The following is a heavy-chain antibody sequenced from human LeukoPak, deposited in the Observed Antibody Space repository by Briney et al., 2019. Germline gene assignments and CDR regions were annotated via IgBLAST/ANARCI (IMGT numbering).Heavy chain of an antibody. CDR2: INPNSGGT. CDR3: AREIAVAGKNPPFDY. Sequence: GASVKVSCKASGYTFTGYYMHWVRQAPGQGLEWMGWINPNSGGTNYAQKFQGRVTMTRDTSISTAYMELSRLRSDDTAVYYCAREIAVAGKNPPFDYWGQGTLVTVSS. J-gene: IGHJ4*02. D-gene: IGHD6-19*01. CDR1: GYTFTGYY. V-gene: IGHV1-2*02.